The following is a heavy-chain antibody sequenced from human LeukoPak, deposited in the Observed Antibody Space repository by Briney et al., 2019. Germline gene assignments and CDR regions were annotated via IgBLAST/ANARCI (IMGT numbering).Heavy chain of an antibody. J-gene: IGHJ4*02. D-gene: IGHD6-19*01. Sequence: GGSLRLSCAASGFTFSSYWMNWVRQAPGKGLVWVSRIASDGSSTTYADSVKGRFSISRDNAKNTLYLQMNSLRAEDTAIYYCAKAGDSSGWYFDYWGQGTLVTVSS. CDR1: GFTFSSYW. CDR3: AKAGDSSGWYFDY. V-gene: IGHV3-74*01. CDR2: IASDGSST.